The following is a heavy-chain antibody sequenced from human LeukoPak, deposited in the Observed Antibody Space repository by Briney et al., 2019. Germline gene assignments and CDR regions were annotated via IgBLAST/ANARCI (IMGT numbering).Heavy chain of an antibody. CDR3: SRGTGRGGKYLIL. Sequence: PSETLSLTCAVYGGSFSGYYWSWIRQPPGKGLEWIGGINHSGSTNYNPSLKSRVTISVDTSKNQFSLKLSSVTAADTAVYYCSRGTGRGGKYLILWGQGTLVTVSS. CDR2: INHSGST. J-gene: IGHJ4*02. D-gene: IGHD1-1*01. V-gene: IGHV4-34*01. CDR1: GGSFSGYY.